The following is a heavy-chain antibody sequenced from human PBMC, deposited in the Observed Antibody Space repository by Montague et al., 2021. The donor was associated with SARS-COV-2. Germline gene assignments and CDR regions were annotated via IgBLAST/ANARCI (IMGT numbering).Heavy chain of an antibody. D-gene: IGHD2-2*01. J-gene: IGHJ6*02. CDR1: GGSISGYY. CDR3: ARDSLVASYYYYGVDV. Sequence: SETLSLTCTVSGGSISGYYWNWIRQPPGKGLEWIGYIYSSGSTNYNPSLKSRVTMSVDTSKNQLSLNLSSVTAADTAVYYCARDSLVASYYYYGVDVWGQGTTATVAS. CDR2: IYSSGST. V-gene: IGHV4-59*13.